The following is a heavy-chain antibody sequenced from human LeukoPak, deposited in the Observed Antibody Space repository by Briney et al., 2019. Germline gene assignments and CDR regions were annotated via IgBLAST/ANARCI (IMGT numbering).Heavy chain of an antibody. CDR2: IYPGDSDT. J-gene: IGHJ4*02. CDR3: ARRTAMGKSDFDY. CDR1: GYSFSSYW. V-gene: IGHV5-51*01. D-gene: IGHD5-18*01. Sequence: GESLKISCKGSGYSFSSYWIGWVRQMPGKGLEWMGIIYPGDSDTRYSPSSQGQVTISSDKSISTAYLQWSTLKASDTAIYYCARRTAMGKSDFDYWGQGTLVTVSS.